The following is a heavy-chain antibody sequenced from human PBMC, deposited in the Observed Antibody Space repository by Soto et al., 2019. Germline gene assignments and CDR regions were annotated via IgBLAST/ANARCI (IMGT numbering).Heavy chain of an antibody. V-gene: IGHV1-2*04. CDR3: ARRREMAIHWFDP. CDR2: INPNSGGT. D-gene: IGHD2-8*01. J-gene: IGHJ5*02. Sequence: GASVKVSCKASGYTFTGYYMHWVRQAPGQGLEWMGWINPNSGGTNYAQKFQGWVTMTRDTSISTAYMELSRLRSDDTAVYYCARRREMAIHWFDPWGQGTLVTVSS. CDR1: GYTFTGYY.